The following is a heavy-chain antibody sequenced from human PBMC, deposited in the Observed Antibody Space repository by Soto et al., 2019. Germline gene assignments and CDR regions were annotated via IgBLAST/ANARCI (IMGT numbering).Heavy chain of an antibody. J-gene: IGHJ5*02. V-gene: IGHV6-1*01. CDR2: TYYRSKWYN. CDR1: GDSVSSNSAA. Sequence: PSQTLSLTCAISGDSVSSNSAAWNWIRQSPSRGLEWLGRTYYRSKWYNDYAVSVKSRITINPDTSKNQFSLQLNSVTPEDTAVYYCARDPHNWNYTYNWFDPWGQGTLVTVSS. D-gene: IGHD1-7*01. CDR3: ARDPHNWNYTYNWFDP.